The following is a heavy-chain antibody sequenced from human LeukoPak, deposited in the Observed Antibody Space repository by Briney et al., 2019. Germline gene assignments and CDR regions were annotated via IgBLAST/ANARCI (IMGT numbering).Heavy chain of an antibody. Sequence: GGSLRLSCAASGFTFSSYAMSWVRQAPGKGLEWVSAISGSGGSTYYADSVKGRFAISRDNSKNTLYLQMNSLRAEDTAVYYCAKAGLSSGWYGGYCFDYWGQGTLVTVSS. CDR1: GFTFSSYA. CDR3: AKAGLSSGWYGGYCFDY. V-gene: IGHV3-23*01. CDR2: ISGSGGST. J-gene: IGHJ4*02. D-gene: IGHD6-19*01.